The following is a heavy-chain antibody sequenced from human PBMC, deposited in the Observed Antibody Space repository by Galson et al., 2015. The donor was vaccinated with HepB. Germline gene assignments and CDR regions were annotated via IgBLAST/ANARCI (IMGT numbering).Heavy chain of an antibody. CDR3: ASPTATDIAVAGNDAFDI. CDR2: IIPILGIA. D-gene: IGHD6-19*01. CDR1: GGTFSSYT. Sequence: SVKVSCKASGGTFSSYTISWVRQAPGQGLEWMGRIIPILGIANYAQKFQGRVTITADKSTSTAYMELSSLRSEDTAVYYCASPTATDIAVAGNDAFDIWGQGTMVTVSS. J-gene: IGHJ3*02. V-gene: IGHV1-69*02.